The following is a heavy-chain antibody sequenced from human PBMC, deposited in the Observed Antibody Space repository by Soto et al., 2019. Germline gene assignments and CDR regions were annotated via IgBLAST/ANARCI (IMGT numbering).Heavy chain of an antibody. D-gene: IGHD3-10*01. V-gene: IGHV1-69*01. CDR3: SRDRDDYGSGSYYNRIDF. J-gene: IGHJ4*02. CDR2: IIPIFGTP. CDR1: GGIFSTYA. Sequence: QVQLVQSGAEVKKPGSSVKVSCKASGGIFSTYAISWLRQAPGQGLEWMGGIIPIFGTPNYAQRFQGRVTITAVVSTSAAYRELSRLRSEDTAVYYCSRDRDDYGSGSYYNRIDFWGQGTLVTVSS.